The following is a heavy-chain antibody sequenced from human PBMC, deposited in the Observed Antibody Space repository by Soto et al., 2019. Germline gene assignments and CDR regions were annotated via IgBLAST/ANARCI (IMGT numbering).Heavy chain of an antibody. D-gene: IGHD5-12*01. CDR1: GYTFTNYV. Sequence: QVQLIQSAGEVKKPGASVKVSCKASGYTFTNYVIHWIRQAPGQGLEWMAWISPLKGNTNYAQKVQGRVTVTTDTSANTVYMHLSGLRSDDTALYFCARSGEHPFDDWGQGSLVTVSS. J-gene: IGHJ4*02. V-gene: IGHV1-18*01. CDR2: ISPLKGNT. CDR3: ARSGEHPFDD.